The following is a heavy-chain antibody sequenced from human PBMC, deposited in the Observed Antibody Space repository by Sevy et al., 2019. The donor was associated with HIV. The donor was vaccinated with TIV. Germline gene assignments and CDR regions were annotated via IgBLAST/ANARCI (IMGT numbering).Heavy chain of an antibody. CDR3: ARGDMNYDFWSGYYTPIYYYGMDV. CDR2: IKQDGSEK. Sequence: GGSLRLSCAASGFTFSSYWMSWVRQAPGKGLEWVANIKQDGSEKYYVDSVKGRFTISRDNAKNSLYLQMNSLRAEDTAVYYCARGDMNYDFWSGYYTPIYYYGMDVWGQGTTVTVSS. V-gene: IGHV3-7*01. CDR1: GFTFSSYW. J-gene: IGHJ6*02. D-gene: IGHD3-3*01.